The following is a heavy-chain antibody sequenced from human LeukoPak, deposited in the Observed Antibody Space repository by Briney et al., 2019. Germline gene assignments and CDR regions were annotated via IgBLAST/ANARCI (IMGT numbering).Heavy chain of an antibody. V-gene: IGHV3-30-3*01. CDR1: GFTFSSYA. D-gene: IGHD3-10*01. J-gene: IGHJ3*02. Sequence: GGSLRLSCAASGFTFSSYAMHWVHQAPGKGLEWVAVISYDGSNKYYADSVKGRFTISRDNSKNTLYLQMNSLRAEDTAVYYCARSHYYGSGSHDAFDIWGQGTMVTVSS. CDR3: ARSHYYGSGSHDAFDI. CDR2: ISYDGSNK.